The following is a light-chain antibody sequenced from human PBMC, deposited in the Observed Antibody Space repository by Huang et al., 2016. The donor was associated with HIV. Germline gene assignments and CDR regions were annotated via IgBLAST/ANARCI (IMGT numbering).Light chain of an antibody. CDR3: QYGET. V-gene: IGKV1-5*03. CDR1: QNISSW. J-gene: IGKJ1*01. Sequence: DIQMTQSPSTLSAFVGDRLTTTCRASQNISSWLAWYQQKPGKAPRLLIYKISSLESGVPSMFGGSGSGTEFTLTISSLQPDDIGTYYCQYGETFGQGSKVEVK. CDR2: KIS.